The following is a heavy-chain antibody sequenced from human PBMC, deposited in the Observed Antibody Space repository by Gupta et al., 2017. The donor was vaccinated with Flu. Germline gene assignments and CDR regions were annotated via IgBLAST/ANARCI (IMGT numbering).Heavy chain of an antibody. V-gene: IGHV3-21*01. CDR3: ARSFAYDSGAYYDY. Sequence: EVQLVESGGGLVKPGGSLRLSCAASGFTFRTYSMNWVRQAPGKGLEWVSSISSSISYIYYADSVKGRFTASRDNAKNSLYLQMDSLRAEDTAVYYCARSFAYDSGAYYDYWGQGTLVTVSS. D-gene: IGHD3-22*01. CDR1: GFTFRTYS. J-gene: IGHJ4*02. CDR2: ISSSISYI.